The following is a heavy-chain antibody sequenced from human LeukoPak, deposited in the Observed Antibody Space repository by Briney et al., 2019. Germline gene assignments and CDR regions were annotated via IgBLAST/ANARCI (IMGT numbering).Heavy chain of an antibody. D-gene: IGHD1-26*01. CDR3: ARVSYSGSNEYFQH. Sequence: PSETLSLTCTVSGASISSYYWSWIRQPAGKGLEWVGRSYTSRTTNYNPSLKSRFTMSVDTSKNQFSLNLSSVTAADMAVYFCARVSYSGSNEYFQHWGQGTLVTLSS. J-gene: IGHJ1*01. V-gene: IGHV4-4*07. CDR2: SYTSRTT. CDR1: GASISSYY.